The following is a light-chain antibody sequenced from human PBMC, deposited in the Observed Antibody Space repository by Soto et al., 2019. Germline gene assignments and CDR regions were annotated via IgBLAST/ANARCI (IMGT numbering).Light chain of an antibody. CDR1: QSVGRNY. Sequence: EIVLAQSPGTLSLSPGESATLSCRASQSVGRNYLAWYQQKPGQAPRLLIYDASNRATGIPDSFSGSGSGTDFTLTISRLEPEDFAVYYCQQYSSSPLTFGGGTKVEIK. V-gene: IGKV3-20*01. J-gene: IGKJ4*01. CDR3: QQYSSSPLT. CDR2: DAS.